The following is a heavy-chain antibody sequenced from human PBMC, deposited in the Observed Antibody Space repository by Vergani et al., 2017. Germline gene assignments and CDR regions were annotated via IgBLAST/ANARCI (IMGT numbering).Heavy chain of an antibody. CDR2: ISGNNDDV. CDR3: AKDPSSPTLTADYYYYYGMDD. V-gene: IGHV3-21*01. D-gene: IGHD4-11*01. CDR1: GFTFSHYS. Sequence: EVQMVESGGGLVKPGGSLRLSCVASGFTFSHYSMNWVRQAPGKGLEWVSSISGNNDDVYYAYSVKGRFTISRDNAKNSLYLDMSSLRAEDPTVYYCAKDPSSPTLTADYYYYYGMDDWGQGTTVTVSS. J-gene: IGHJ6*02.